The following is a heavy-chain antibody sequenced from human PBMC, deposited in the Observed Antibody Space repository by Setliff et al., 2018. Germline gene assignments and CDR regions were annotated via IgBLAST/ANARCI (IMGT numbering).Heavy chain of an antibody. CDR2: FHTGGST. Sequence: LSLTCTVSGDSISSGSYYWTWIRQPAGKGLEWIGHFHTGGSTNYNRSLRSRVAISVDTSKNQFSLKLSSVTAADTATYYCARAGPTVTFFRVLVISLWDPWGQGSLVTVSS. V-gene: IGHV4-61*09. CDR3: ARAGPTVTFFRVLVISLWDP. J-gene: IGHJ5*02. CDR1: GDSISSGSYY. D-gene: IGHD3-3*01.